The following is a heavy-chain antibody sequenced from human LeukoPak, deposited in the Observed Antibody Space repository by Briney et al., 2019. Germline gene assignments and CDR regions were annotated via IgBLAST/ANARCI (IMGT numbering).Heavy chain of an antibody. V-gene: IGHV3-23*01. CDR3: AKSGCSSTTCSFDS. CDR2: ISYTGEST. CDR1: GFTFSNYA. D-gene: IGHD2-2*01. Sequence: GGSLRLSCAASGFTFSNYAMSWVRQAPGKGLEWVSTISYTGESTYYADSVKGQFTISRDNSKNTLYLQMNSLRAEDTALYYCAKSGCSSTTCSFDSWGQGTLVTVSS. J-gene: IGHJ4*02.